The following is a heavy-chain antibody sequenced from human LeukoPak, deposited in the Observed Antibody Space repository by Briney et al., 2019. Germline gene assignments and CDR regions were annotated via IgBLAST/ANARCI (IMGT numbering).Heavy chain of an antibody. D-gene: IGHD2-2*03. CDR1: GYTFTGYY. V-gene: IGHV1-2*02. CDR2: INPNSGGT. J-gene: IGHJ6*02. Sequence: ASVKVSCKASGYTFTGYYMHWVRQAPGQGLEWMGWINPNSGGTNYAQKFQGRVTMTRDTSISTAYMEPSRLRSEDTAVYYCARDSDGYCSSTSCYSHYYYYGMDVWGQGTTVTVSS. CDR3: ARDSDGYCSSTSCYSHYYYYGMDV.